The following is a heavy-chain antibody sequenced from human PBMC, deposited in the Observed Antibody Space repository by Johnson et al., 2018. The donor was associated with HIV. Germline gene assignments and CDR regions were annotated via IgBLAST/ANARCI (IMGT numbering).Heavy chain of an antibody. CDR2: ISYDGSNK. V-gene: IGHV3-30-3*01. D-gene: IGHD5-18*01. Sequence: QVQLVESGGGVVQPGRSLRLSCAASGFTFSSYAMHWVSQAPGMGLEWVAGISYDGSNKYYADSVKGRFTISRDNSNNTLYLQMNSLRAEDTAVYYCARAPWAGYSDGLLDWGQGTMVTVSS. CDR3: ARAPWAGYSDGLLD. J-gene: IGHJ3*01. CDR1: GFTFSSYA.